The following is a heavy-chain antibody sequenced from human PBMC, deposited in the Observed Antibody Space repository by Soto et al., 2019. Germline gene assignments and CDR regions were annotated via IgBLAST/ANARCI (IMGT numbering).Heavy chain of an antibody. J-gene: IGHJ4*02. CDR2: IKQDGSSK. CDR3: ARLRFITLGRDFDS. Sequence: EVQLVESGGGLVQPGGSLRLSCEASGFSFTSYWMSWVRQAPGKGLEWVANIKQDGSSKYYVNSVKGRFTVSRDNAKSSIYLQMDSLRDDDTAVYRCARLRFITLGRDFDSWGQGTLVIVSS. D-gene: IGHD3-10*01. CDR1: GFSFTSYW. V-gene: IGHV3-7*05.